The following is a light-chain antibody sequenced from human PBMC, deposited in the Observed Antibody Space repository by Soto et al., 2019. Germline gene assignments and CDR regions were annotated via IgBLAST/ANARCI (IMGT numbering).Light chain of an antibody. J-gene: IGKJ1*01. CDR2: GAS. V-gene: IGKV3-15*01. Sequence: EIVMTQSPATLSVSLGERATLSCRASQSVSSNLAWYQQKPGQAPRLLIYGASTRATGIPARFSGSGSGTEFTLTISSLQSEDFAVYYCQQYNNWPPVTFGQGTKVEIK. CDR3: QQYNNWPPVT. CDR1: QSVSSN.